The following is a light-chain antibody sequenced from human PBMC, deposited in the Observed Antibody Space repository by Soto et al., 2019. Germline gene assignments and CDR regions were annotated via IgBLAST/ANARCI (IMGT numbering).Light chain of an antibody. CDR2: DAS. Sequence: EIVLTQSPGTLSLSPGERATLSCRASQSVSYYLAWYQQKPGQAPRLLIYDASSRATGVPDRFSGSGSGTDFTLTISRLEPEDFALYYCQQYHTSPLTFGQGTKVDIK. CDR1: QSVSYY. CDR3: QQYHTSPLT. J-gene: IGKJ1*01. V-gene: IGKV3-20*01.